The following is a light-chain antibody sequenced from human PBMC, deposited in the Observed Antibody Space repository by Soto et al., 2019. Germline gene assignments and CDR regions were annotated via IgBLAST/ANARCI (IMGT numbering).Light chain of an antibody. CDR1: QSVSSSY. CDR2: GAS. Sequence: EIVLTQSPGTLSLSPGERATLSCRASQSVSSSYLAWYQQKPGQAPRLLIYGASSSDTGIPGRLSGSGSGTDFTLTISRLEPEDFAVYYCQQDGSSQSFGQGTKVEIK. CDR3: QQDGSSQS. J-gene: IGKJ1*01. V-gene: IGKV3-20*01.